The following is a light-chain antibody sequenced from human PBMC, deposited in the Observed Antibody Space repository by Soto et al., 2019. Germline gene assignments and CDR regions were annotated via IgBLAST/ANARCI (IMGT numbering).Light chain of an antibody. Sequence: EIVMTQSPTTLSVSPGERATLSCRASQSVGSNLAWYQQKPGQAPRLLIYGASTRASGIPARFSGSGSGTEFTLTISSLQSEDLAIYYCQQYSNWPLFGGGTKVEIK. V-gene: IGKV3-15*01. CDR2: GAS. J-gene: IGKJ4*01. CDR1: QSVGSN. CDR3: QQYSNWPL.